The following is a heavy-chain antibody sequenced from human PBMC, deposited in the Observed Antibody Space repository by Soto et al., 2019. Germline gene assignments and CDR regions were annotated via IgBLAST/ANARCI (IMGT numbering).Heavy chain of an antibody. Sequence: SETLSLTCAVHGGSFSGHYWSWIRQPPGKGLEWIGEINHSGSINYNPSLKSRVTISVDTSKNQFSLKLRSVTAADTAIYYCARGNGMILAVQGDAPDKKYLDSWSQGTLVTVS. D-gene: IGHD3-22*01. CDR2: INHSGSI. CDR1: GGSFSGHY. CDR3: ARGNGMILAVQGDAPDKKYLDS. V-gene: IGHV4-34*01. J-gene: IGHJ4*02.